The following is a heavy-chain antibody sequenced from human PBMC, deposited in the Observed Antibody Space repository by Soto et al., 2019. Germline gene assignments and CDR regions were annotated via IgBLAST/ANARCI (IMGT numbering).Heavy chain of an antibody. CDR3: ARGKGLVPYCYGTEV. Sequence: QVQLQESGPGLVKPSETLSLTCTVSGGSVTSVGYFWSRIRQPPGKGLEWSGYIYYTGSTHYNPHVMSRDTKSINTSKKQFSLKMSYVTAADTAVYYCARGKGLVPYCYGTEVWGQGTTVTVSS. CDR2: IYYTGST. J-gene: IGHJ6*02. CDR1: GGSVTSVGYF. V-gene: IGHV4-61*08. D-gene: IGHD3-10*01.